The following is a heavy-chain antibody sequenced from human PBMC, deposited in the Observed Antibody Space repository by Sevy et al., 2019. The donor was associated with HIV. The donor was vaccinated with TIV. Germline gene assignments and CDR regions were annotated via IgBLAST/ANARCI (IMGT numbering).Heavy chain of an antibody. D-gene: IGHD3-16*01. Sequence: GGSLRLSCAASGFTFSSYSMNWVRQAPGKGLEWVSYISSSSTIYYADSVKGRFTISRDNAKNSLYLQMNSLRDEDTAVYYCARGLGGYFDYWGQGTLVTVSS. CDR1: GFTFSSYS. V-gene: IGHV3-48*02. CDR3: ARGLGGYFDY. CDR2: ISSSSTI. J-gene: IGHJ4*02.